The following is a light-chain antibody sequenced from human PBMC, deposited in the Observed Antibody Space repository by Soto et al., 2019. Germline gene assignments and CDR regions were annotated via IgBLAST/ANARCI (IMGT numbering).Light chain of an antibody. J-gene: IGKJ1*01. V-gene: IGKV3-15*01. CDR1: QSLNRD. CDR3: QQYLNWPGT. Sequence: EIVMTQSPGTLSVSLGERATLSCRASQSLNRDLAWYQQRPGQSPRLLIFGASIRAAGIPARFSGSGSGTEFTLTIDSLQSEDFALYSCQQYLNWPGTFGQGTKVEI. CDR2: GAS.